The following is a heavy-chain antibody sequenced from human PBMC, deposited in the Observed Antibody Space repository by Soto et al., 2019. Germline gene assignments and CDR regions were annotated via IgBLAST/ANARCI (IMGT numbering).Heavy chain of an antibody. CDR3: ARSEEDSDYYYYGLDV. CDR1: GDSVSSSSFA. V-gene: IGHV6-1*01. J-gene: IGHJ6*02. Sequence: SQTLSLTFVSSGDSVSSSSFAWNCVRQSPSRGLEWLGRTYYRSRWYSDFAVSVRGRIVINADTSKNQFSLQLNSVTPEDTAVYFCARSEEDSDYYYYGLDVWGQGTTVTVSS. D-gene: IGHD2-15*01. CDR2: TYYRSRWYS.